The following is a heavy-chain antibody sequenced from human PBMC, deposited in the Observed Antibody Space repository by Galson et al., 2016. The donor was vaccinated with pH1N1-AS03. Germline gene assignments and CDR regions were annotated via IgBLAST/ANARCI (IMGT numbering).Heavy chain of an antibody. V-gene: IGHV4-39*07. CDR1: GGSISTSSYY. J-gene: IGHJ6*03. Sequence: SETLSLTCTVSGGSISTSSYYWGWIRQPPGKGLEWIGYIYHSGTAYYNPSLQSRVTISLDRSKNQFSLNLNSVTAADTAVYYCAGSMVHDFKMNYFLDVWGKGTTVTVSS. CDR2: IYHSGTA. D-gene: IGHD3-10*01. CDR3: AGSMVHDFKMNYFLDV.